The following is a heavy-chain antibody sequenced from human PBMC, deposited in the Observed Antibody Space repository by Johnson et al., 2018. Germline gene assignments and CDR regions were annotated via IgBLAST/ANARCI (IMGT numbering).Heavy chain of an antibody. CDR2: IYYSGST. V-gene: IGHV4-59*01. J-gene: IGHJ6*03. CDR3: ASDDSSASYYYYYMDV. CDR1: GGSISSYY. Sequence: QVQLQESGPGLVKPSETLSLTCTVSGGSISSYYWSWIRQPPGKGLEWIGYIYYSGSTNYNPSLKSRVTISVDTSKNQFSLKLSSVTAADTAVYYCASDDSSASYYYYYMDVWGKGTTVTVSS. D-gene: IGHD3-22*01.